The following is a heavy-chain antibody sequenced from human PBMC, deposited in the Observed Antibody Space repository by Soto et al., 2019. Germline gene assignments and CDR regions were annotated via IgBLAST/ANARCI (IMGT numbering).Heavy chain of an antibody. CDR1: GGSISSYY. CDR2: IYTSGST. J-gene: IGHJ4*02. Sequence: PSETLSLTCTVSGGSISSYYWSWIRQPAGKGLEWIGRIYTSGSTNYNPSLESRVTMSVDTSKNQFSLKLSSVTAADTAVYYCARFCSSTSCSDGGGYYFDYWGQGTLVTVSS. CDR3: ARFCSSTSCSDGGGYYFDY. D-gene: IGHD2-2*01. V-gene: IGHV4-4*07.